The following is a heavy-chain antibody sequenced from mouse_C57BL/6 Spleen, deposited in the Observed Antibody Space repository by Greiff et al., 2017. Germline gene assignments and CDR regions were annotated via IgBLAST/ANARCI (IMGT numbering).Heavy chain of an antibody. CDR1: GYAFSSYW. V-gene: IGHV1-82*01. CDR3: ATGHYDYFDD. CDR2: IYPGDGDT. D-gene: IGHD2-1*01. J-gene: IGHJ2*01. Sequence: VQLQQSGPELVKPGASVKISCKASGYAFSSYWMNWVKQRPGQGLEWIGRIYPGDGDTNYNGKFKGKATLTADKSSSTAYMQLSSLTSEDSAVYFCATGHYDYFDDWGKGTTLTVSS.